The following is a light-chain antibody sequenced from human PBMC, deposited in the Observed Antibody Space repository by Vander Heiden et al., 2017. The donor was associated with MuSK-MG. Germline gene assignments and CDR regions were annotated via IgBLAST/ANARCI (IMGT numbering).Light chain of an antibody. CDR1: PSLLHSTGYNY. Sequence: VMSQSPLSLPVTPGEPASIPCRSSPSLLHSTGYNYLDWYLQKPGQSPQLLIYLGSTRASGVPDRCSGSGSGTDFTLEISRVEAEDVGVYYCMQALQTPWYTFGQGTRLEIK. CDR3: MQALQTPWYT. CDR2: LGS. V-gene: IGKV2-28*01. J-gene: IGKJ2*01.